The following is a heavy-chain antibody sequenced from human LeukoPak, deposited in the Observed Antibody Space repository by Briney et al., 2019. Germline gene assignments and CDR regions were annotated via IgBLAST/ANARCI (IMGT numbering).Heavy chain of an antibody. CDR1: GGSLSGYY. J-gene: IGHJ5*02. Sequence: PSETLSLTCAVYGGSLSGYYWSWIRQSPGKGLEWIGEINLSGSTKYNPSLKSRVTISVDTSKNQFSLKLSSVTAADTAVYYCARVRSGYSSSWYPITWGQGTLVIVSS. D-gene: IGHD6-13*01. CDR2: INLSGST. V-gene: IGHV4-34*01. CDR3: ARVRSGYSSSWYPIT.